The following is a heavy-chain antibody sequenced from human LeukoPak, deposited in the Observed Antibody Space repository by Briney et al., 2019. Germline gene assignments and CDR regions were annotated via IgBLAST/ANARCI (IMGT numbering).Heavy chain of an antibody. D-gene: IGHD2-2*01. CDR2: ISSSGSTI. Sequence: PGGSLRLSCAASGFSISSYEMNWVRQAPGKGLEWVSYISSSGSTIYYADSVKGRFTISRDNPKNLLYLQMNSLRAEDTAVYYCARDAEYQLLYDAFGMWGQGTMVTVSS. J-gene: IGHJ3*02. CDR1: GFSISSYE. CDR3: ARDAEYQLLYDAFGM. V-gene: IGHV3-48*03.